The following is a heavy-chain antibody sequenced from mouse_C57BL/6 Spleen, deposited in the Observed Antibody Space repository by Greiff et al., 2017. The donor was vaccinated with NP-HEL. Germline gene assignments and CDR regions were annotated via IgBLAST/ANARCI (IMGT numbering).Heavy chain of an antibody. CDR3: ERGADAMDY. J-gene: IGHJ4*01. CDR1: GYTFTSYW. V-gene: IGHV1-61*01. D-gene: IGHD3-3*01. Sequence: QVQLQQPGAELVRPGSSVKLSCTASGYTFTSYWMDWVQQRPGQGLEWIGNIYPSDRETHYKQNFKDKSTLSIDKSASTAYMQLSSLTSEDSAVYYCERGADAMDYWGQGTSVTVSS. CDR2: IYPSDRET.